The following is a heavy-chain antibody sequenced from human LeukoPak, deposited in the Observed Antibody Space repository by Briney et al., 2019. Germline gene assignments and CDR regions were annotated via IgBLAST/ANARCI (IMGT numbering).Heavy chain of an antibody. D-gene: IGHD3-10*01. CDR3: ARGTVTMVDY. Sequence: GGSLRLSCAASGFTFSSYGMHWVRQAPGKGLEWVAVIYSGGSTYYADSVKGRFTISRDNSKNTLFLQMNSLRAGDTAVYYCARGTVTMVDYWSQGTLVTVSS. CDR2: IYSGGST. J-gene: IGHJ4*02. CDR1: GFTFSSYG. V-gene: IGHV3-NL1*01.